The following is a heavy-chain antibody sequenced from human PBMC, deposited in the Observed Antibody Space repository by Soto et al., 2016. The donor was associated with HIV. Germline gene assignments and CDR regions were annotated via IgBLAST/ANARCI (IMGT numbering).Heavy chain of an antibody. V-gene: IGHV1-18*01. Sequence: QVQLVQSGVEVKKTGASVKVSCRASGYTFNRYGISWVRQAPGQGLEWMGWISGDNASTYYVQKFKGRVTMTTDTSTSTAYMELRSLRADDTAVYYCASTTFMDVWGKGTTVTVSS. CDR2: ISGDNAST. CDR1: GYTFNRYG. J-gene: IGHJ6*03. CDR3: ASTTFMDV.